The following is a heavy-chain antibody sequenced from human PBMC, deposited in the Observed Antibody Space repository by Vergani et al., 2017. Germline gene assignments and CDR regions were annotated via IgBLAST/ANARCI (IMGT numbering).Heavy chain of an antibody. CDR3: ARSRPYCTSGSCPAI. D-gene: IGHD2-15*01. J-gene: IGHJ4*02. CDR2: IHTGGST. Sequence: QVKLQESGPGLLKPSQTLSLTCTVSGESIRSGSHYWSWIRQPAGKGPAWIGHIHTGGSTDLNPSFESRVSISVDTSKSQSSLKLNSVTVADTAVYYCARSRPYCTSGSCPAIWGQGTLVTVSS. V-gene: IGHV4-61*02. CDR1: GESIRSGSHY.